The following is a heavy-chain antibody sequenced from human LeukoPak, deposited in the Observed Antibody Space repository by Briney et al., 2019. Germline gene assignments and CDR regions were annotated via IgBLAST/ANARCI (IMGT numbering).Heavy chain of an antibody. CDR1: GGSISSGGYY. Sequence: SQTLSLTCTVSGGSISSGGYYWSWIRQHPGKGLEWIGYIYYSGSTNYNPSLKSRVTISVDTSKNQFSLKLSSVTAADTAVYYCARGRGSYYPDWFDPWGQGTLVTVSS. J-gene: IGHJ5*02. V-gene: IGHV4-61*08. CDR3: ARGRGSYYPDWFDP. CDR2: IYYSGST. D-gene: IGHD1-26*01.